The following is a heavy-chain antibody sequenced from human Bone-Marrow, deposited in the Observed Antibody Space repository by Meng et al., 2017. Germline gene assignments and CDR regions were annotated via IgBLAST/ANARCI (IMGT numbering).Heavy chain of an antibody. CDR2: IYYSGST. J-gene: IGHJ3*02. CDR3: ARDVGFIGDYDYVGNDAFDI. CDR1: GGSISSSSYY. D-gene: IGHD5-12*01. V-gene: IGHV4-39*07. Sequence: QLQRQESGPGPVKPSETLALPCTVSGGSISSSSYYWGWIRQPPGKGLEGIGSIYYSGSTYYNPSLKSRVTISVDTSKNQFSLKLSSVTAADTAVYYCARDVGFIGDYDYVGNDAFDIWGQGTMVTVSS.